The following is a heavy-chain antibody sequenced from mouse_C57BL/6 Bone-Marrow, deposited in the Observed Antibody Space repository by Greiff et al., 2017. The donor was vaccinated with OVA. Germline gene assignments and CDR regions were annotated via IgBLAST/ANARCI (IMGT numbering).Heavy chain of an antibody. J-gene: IGHJ1*03. Sequence: QVQLKQPGAELVKPGASVKLSCKASGYTFTSYWMHWVKQRPGQGLEWIGMIHPNSGSTNYNEKFKSKATLTVDKSSSTAYLQLSSLTSEDSAVYDCARPLRWYFDVWGTGTTVTVSS. CDR3: ARPLRWYFDV. V-gene: IGHV1-64*01. CDR1: GYTFTSYW. D-gene: IGHD1-1*01. CDR2: IHPNSGST.